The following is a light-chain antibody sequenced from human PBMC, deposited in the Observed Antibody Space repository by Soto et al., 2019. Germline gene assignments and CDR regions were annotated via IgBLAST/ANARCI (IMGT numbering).Light chain of an antibody. CDR2: EAA. CDR1: SDDIGANNY. V-gene: IGLV2-14*01. J-gene: IGLJ2*01. Sequence: QSALTQPASVSGSPGQSITISCTGTSDDIGANNYVSWYQHHPGKAPKILLYEAANRPSGISHRFSGSKSGNTASLTISGLQAEDEADYFCTSYTRASTLVFGGGTKLTVL. CDR3: TSYTRASTLV.